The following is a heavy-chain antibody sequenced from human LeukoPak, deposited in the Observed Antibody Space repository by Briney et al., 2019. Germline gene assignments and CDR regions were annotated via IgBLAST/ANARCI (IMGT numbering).Heavy chain of an antibody. Sequence: PSETLSLTCAVSGGSISSSNWWSWVRQPPGKGLEWIGEIYHSGSTNYNPSLKSRVTISVDKSKNQFSLKLSSVTAADTAVYYCARDNLSIAAAGTAFDYWGQGTLVTVSS. CDR2: IYHSGST. CDR1: GGSISSSNW. D-gene: IGHD6-13*01. V-gene: IGHV4-4*02. CDR3: ARDNLSIAAAGTAFDY. J-gene: IGHJ4*02.